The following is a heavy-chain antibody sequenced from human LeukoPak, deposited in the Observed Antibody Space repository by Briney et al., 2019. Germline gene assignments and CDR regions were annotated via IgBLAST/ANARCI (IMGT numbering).Heavy chain of an antibody. Sequence: SETLSLTCTVSGYSISSGYYWGWIRQPPGKGLEWIGRIYHSGSTYYNPSLKSRVTISVDTSKNQFSLKLSSVTAADTAVYYCARDPVRFLEWLPNDYWGQGTLVTVSS. CDR2: IYHSGST. CDR3: ARDPVRFLEWLPNDY. J-gene: IGHJ4*02. D-gene: IGHD3-3*01. V-gene: IGHV4-38-2*02. CDR1: GYSISSGYY.